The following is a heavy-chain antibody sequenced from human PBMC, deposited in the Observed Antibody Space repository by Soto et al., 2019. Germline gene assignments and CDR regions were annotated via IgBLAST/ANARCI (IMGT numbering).Heavy chain of an antibody. J-gene: IGHJ4*02. CDR1: GFTFSRYS. V-gene: IGHV3-21*01. CDR3: ARDDSSSWYEFDF. CDR2: ISSSSSYI. D-gene: IGHD6-13*01. Sequence: GGSLRLSCAASGFTFSRYSMNRVRQAPGKGLEWVSSISSSSSYIYYADSVKGRFTISRDNAKNSLYLQMNSLRAEDTAVYYCARDDSSSWYEFDFWGQGTLVTISS.